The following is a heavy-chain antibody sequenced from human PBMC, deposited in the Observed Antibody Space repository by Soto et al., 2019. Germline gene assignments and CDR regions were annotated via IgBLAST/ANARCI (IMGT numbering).Heavy chain of an antibody. CDR1: GFAVSDNY. V-gene: IGHV3-53*02. CDR3: AKALQFYGSGTTFHY. D-gene: IGHD3-10*01. J-gene: IGHJ4*02. CDR2: IYNNGDS. Sequence: EVQLVETGGGLIQPGGSLRLSCAASGFAVSDNYLSWVRQTPGKGLEWVSIIYNNGDSYYPDSVRGRFIISRDTSKNMLCLQMNSLTAEDTAVYFCAKALQFYGSGTTFHYWGEGAQVTVSS.